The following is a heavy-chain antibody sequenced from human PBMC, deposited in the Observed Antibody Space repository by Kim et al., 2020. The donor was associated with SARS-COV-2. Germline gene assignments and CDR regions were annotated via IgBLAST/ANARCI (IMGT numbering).Heavy chain of an antibody. CDR2: ISSSSSYI. CDR1: GFTFSSYS. CDR3: ARVGGYDCPRFDY. V-gene: IGHV3-21*01. D-gene: IGHD5-12*01. J-gene: IGHJ4*02. Sequence: GGSLRLSCAASGFTFSSYSMNWVRQAPGKGLEWVSSISSSSSYIYYADSVKGRFTISRDNAKNSLYLQMNSLRAEDTAVYYCARVGGYDCPRFDYWGQGTLVTVSS.